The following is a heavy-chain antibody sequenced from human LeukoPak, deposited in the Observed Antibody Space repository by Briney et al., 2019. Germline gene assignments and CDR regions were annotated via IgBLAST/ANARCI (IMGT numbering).Heavy chain of an antibody. Sequence: AGRSLRLSCAASGFTFSSYGMHWVRQAPGKGLEWVAVISYDGSNKYYADSVKGRFTISRDNSKNTLYLQMNSLRAEDTAVYYCAKDRGSWSRGAFDIWGQGTTVTVSS. D-gene: IGHD6-13*01. CDR3: AKDRGSWSRGAFDI. CDR1: GFTFSSYG. V-gene: IGHV3-30*18. J-gene: IGHJ3*02. CDR2: ISYDGSNK.